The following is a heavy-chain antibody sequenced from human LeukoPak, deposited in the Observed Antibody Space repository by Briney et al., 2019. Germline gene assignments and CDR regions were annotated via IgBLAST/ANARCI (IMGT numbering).Heavy chain of an antibody. V-gene: IGHV3-74*01. Sequence: GGSLRLSCAASGFTFSSYWMHWVRQAPGKGLVWVSRINSDGSSTSYADSVKGRFTISRDNAKNTLYLQMNSLRAEDTAVYYCARGLPSTSCYGCPLYYSGMDVWGKGTTVTVSS. CDR2: INSDGSST. CDR3: ARGLPSTSCYGCPLYYSGMDV. D-gene: IGHD2-2*01. CDR1: GFTFSSYW. J-gene: IGHJ6*04.